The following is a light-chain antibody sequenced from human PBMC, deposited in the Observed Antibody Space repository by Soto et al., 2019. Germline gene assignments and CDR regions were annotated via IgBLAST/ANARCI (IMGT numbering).Light chain of an antibody. CDR1: SGHSNYA. CDR2: VNSGGSH. J-gene: IGLJ7*01. V-gene: IGLV4-69*01. CDR3: QTWGTGSAFVV. Sequence: QSVLTQSPSASASLGASVKLTCTLSSGHSNYAIAWHQQQPEKGPRYLMKVNSGGSHIKGDGIPDRFSGSSSGAERYLFISSLQSEEEADDYCQTWGTGSAFVVFGGGTQLTVL.